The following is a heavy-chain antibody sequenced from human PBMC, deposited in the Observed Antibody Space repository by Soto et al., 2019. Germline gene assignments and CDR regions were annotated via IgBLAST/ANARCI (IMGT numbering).Heavy chain of an antibody. V-gene: IGHV3-23*01. CDR2: ISGSGGST. CDR3: AKDIAAAGTPSDYYYGMDV. D-gene: IGHD6-13*01. Sequence: GGSLKLSCAASGFTFSSYPMTGARKAPGKGLDWVSAISGSGGSTYYADSVKGRFTISRDNSKNTLYLQMNSLRAEDTAVYYCAKDIAAAGTPSDYYYGMDVWGQGTTVTVSS. CDR1: GFTFSSYP. J-gene: IGHJ6*02.